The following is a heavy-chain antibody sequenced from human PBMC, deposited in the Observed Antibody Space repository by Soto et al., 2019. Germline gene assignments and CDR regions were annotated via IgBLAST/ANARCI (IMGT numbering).Heavy chain of an antibody. Sequence: VQLVQSGAEVKKPGASVQVSCKASGYTFTRCAMHWVRQAPGPRLEWRGWITAGNGDTKYSQKFQGRVTITRDTAATTAYMELSSLTFDNTVVYDCASKIYATTLTSLEYLGQGTLVTVSS. J-gene: IGHJ4*02. CDR1: GYTFTRCA. CDR2: ITAGNGDT. D-gene: IGHD4-17*01. V-gene: IGHV1-3*01. CDR3: ASKIYATTLTSLEY.